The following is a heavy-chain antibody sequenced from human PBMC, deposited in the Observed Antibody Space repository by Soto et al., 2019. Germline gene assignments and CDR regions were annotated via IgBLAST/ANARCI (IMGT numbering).Heavy chain of an antibody. V-gene: IGHV1-18*01. CDR3: ARDHVSLLWFGEPSFDL. CDR2: ISAYNGNT. Sequence: ASVKVSCKASGYAFTSYGISWVRQAPGQGLEWMGWISAYNGNTNYAQKLQGRVTMTTDTSTSTAYMELRSLRSDDTAVYYCARDHVSLLWFGEPSFDLWGRGTLVTVSS. D-gene: IGHD3-10*01. CDR1: GYAFTSYG. J-gene: IGHJ2*01.